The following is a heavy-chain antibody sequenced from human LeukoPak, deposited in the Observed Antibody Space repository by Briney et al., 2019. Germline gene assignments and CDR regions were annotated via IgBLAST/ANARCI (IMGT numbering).Heavy chain of an antibody. CDR2: ISYDGSNK. CDR3: AKDLIVATIFRYSSPMGY. Sequence: PGRSLRLSCAASGFTFSSYGMHWVRQAPGKGLEWVAVISYDGSNKYYADSVKGRFTISRDNSKNTLYLQMNSLRAEDTAVYYCAKDLIVATIFRYSSPMGYWGQGTLVTVSS. V-gene: IGHV3-30*18. J-gene: IGHJ4*02. D-gene: IGHD5-12*01. CDR1: GFTFSSYG.